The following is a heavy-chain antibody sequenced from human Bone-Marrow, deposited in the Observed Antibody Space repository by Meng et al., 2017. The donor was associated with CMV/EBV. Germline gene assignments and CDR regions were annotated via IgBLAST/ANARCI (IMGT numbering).Heavy chain of an antibody. D-gene: IGHD6-25*01. CDR1: GFTFSSYS. J-gene: IGHJ4*02. CDR2: IRYDGSNK. CDR3: AKIAASDD. Sequence: GESLKISCAASGFTFSSYSMNWVRQAPGKGLEWVAFIRYDGSNKYYADSVKGRFTISRDNSKNTLYLQMNSLRAEDTAVYYCAKIAASDDWGQGKRVTGAS. V-gene: IGHV3-30*02.